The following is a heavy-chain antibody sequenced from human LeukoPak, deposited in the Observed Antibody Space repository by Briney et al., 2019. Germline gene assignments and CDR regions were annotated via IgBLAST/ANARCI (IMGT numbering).Heavy chain of an antibody. J-gene: IGHJ4*02. CDR2: ISSSSSSI. Sequence: GGSLTLSCAASGFTFSGYSMNWVRQAPGKGLEWVSYISSSSSSIYYADSVKGRFTISRDNAKNSLYLQMNSLRDEDTGIYYCARRPVRLVSNTLDYWGQGTLVTVSS. CDR3: ARRPVRLVSNTLDY. V-gene: IGHV3-48*02. D-gene: IGHD3-9*01. CDR1: GFTFSGYS.